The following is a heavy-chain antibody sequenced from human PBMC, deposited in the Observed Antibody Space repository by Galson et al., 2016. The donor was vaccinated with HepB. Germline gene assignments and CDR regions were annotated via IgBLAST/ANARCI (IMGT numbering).Heavy chain of an antibody. J-gene: IGHJ3*01. CDR2: IYHSGGT. Sequence: SETLSLTCVVSGGSISSSNWWSWVRQPPGRGLEWIAEIYHSGGTNYNPSLKSRVNISVDKSKNQFTLKLNSVTAADTAVYYCAREPQNVGASTLDALDVWGQGTVVTVSS. CDR1: GGSISSSNW. V-gene: IGHV4-4*02. D-gene: IGHD1-26*01. CDR3: AREPQNVGASTLDALDV.